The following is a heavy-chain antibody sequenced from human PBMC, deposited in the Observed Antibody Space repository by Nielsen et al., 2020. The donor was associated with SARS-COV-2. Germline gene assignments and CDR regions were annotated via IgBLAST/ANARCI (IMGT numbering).Heavy chain of an antibody. CDR2: IYFTGRT. CDR3: AREASGYDHYKYGMDV. Sequence: SETLSLTCTVSGASISSGGYFWSWIRQHPGKGLAWIGYIYFTGRTSYNPSLKSRVAMSVDTSKNQFSLDLKSVTAADTAVYYCAREASGYDHYKYGMDVWGLGTTVTVSS. CDR1: GASISSGGYF. J-gene: IGHJ6*02. V-gene: IGHV4-31*03. D-gene: IGHD5-12*01.